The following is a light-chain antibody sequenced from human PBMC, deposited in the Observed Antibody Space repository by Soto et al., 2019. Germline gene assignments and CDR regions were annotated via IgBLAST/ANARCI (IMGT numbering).Light chain of an antibody. Sequence: EIVLTQSPGTLSLSPGERTTLSCRASQSGSSINLAWYQQKPGLAPRLLIYGASSRATGIPDRFSGSGSGTDFTLTISRLAPECFAVYYRQQYGSSPFTFCPGTKGDMK. V-gene: IGKV3-20*01. CDR2: GAS. CDR3: QQYGSSPFT. CDR1: QSGSSIN. J-gene: IGKJ3*01.